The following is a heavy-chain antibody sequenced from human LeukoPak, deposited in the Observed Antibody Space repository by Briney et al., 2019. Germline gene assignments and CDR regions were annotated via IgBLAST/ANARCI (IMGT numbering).Heavy chain of an antibody. V-gene: IGHV1-2*02. D-gene: IGHD2-2*01. CDR1: GYIFNNYF. Sequence: ASVKVSCKASGYIFNNYFMHCVRQAPGQGPEWTSLINPKKTATNYAQKFQCRVTLTRDRATTTAYMDLARLRSDDTAVYYCARDRGVPGSGNAFDIWGQGNLVTVSS. CDR3: ARDRGVPGSGNAFDI. J-gene: IGHJ4*02. CDR2: INPKKTAT.